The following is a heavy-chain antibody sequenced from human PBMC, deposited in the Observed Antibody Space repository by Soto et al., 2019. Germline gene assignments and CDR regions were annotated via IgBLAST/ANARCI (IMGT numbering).Heavy chain of an antibody. D-gene: IGHD3-10*01. V-gene: IGHV3-15*07. CDR3: TTEPYYYGSGSYPGFNY. Sequence: GGSLRLSCAASGFTFSNAWMNWVRQAPGKGLEWVGRIKSKTDGGTKDYAAPVKGRFTISRDDSKNTLYLQMNSLETEDTAVYYCTTEPYYYGSGSYPGFNYWGQGTLVTVSS. CDR2: IKSKTDGGTK. J-gene: IGHJ4*02. CDR1: GFTFSNAW.